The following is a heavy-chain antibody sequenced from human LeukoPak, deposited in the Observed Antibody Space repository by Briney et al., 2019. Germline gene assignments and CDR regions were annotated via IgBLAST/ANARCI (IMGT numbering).Heavy chain of an antibody. CDR1: GGSISSYY. CDR3: ASWNDQRNYFDY. D-gene: IGHD1-1*01. CDR2: IYTSGST. J-gene: IGHJ4*02. Sequence: SETLSLTCTVSGGSISSYYWSWIRQPAGKGLEWIGRIYTSGSTNYNPSLKSRVTMSVDTSKNQFSLKLSSVTAADTAVYYCASWNDQRNYFDYWGQGTLVTVSS. V-gene: IGHV4-4*07.